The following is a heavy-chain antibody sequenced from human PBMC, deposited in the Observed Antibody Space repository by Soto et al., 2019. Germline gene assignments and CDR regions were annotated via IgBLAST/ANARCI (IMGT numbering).Heavy chain of an antibody. CDR3: ARVGGWRDYENYYYMDV. CDR1: GYTFTSYD. J-gene: IGHJ6*03. CDR2: MNPNSGNT. D-gene: IGHD4-17*01. Sequence: EASVKVSCKASGYTFTSYDINWVRQATGQGLEWMGWMNPNSGNTGYAQKFQGRVTMTRNTSISTAYMELSSLRSEDTAVYYCARVGGWRDYENYYYMDVWGKGTTVTVSS. V-gene: IGHV1-8*01.